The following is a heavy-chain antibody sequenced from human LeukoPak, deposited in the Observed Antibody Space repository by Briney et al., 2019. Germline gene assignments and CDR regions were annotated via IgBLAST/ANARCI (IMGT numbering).Heavy chain of an antibody. D-gene: IGHD3-3*01. CDR3: AKETALVGGHAAIFDH. CDR1: GFTFSSYA. J-gene: IGHJ4*02. V-gene: IGHV3-23*01. CDR2: ISGSGGST. Sequence: GGSLRLSCEVSGFTFSSYAMSWVRQAPGKGLEWVSAISGSGGSTYYADSVKGRFTISREYSNNTLYLQMSSLRAEDTAIYYCAKETALVGGHAAIFDHWGQGTLVTVSS.